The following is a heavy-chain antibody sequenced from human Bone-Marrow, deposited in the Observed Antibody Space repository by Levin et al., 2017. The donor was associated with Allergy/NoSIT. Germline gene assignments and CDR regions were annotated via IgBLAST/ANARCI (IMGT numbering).Heavy chain of an antibody. V-gene: IGHV3-23*01. CDR2: IRGGGGGT. D-gene: IGHD5-12*01. CDR3: AKSLTRYSGGYRGAFDV. J-gene: IGHJ3*01. Sequence: GGSRRLSCAASGFTFSNYAMSWVRQAPEKGLEWVSTIRGGGGGTYYADSVKGRFTISRDNSKNTLFLQMNSLRADDTAVYYCAKSLTRYSGGYRGAFDVWGQGTMVTVSS. CDR1: GFTFSNYA.